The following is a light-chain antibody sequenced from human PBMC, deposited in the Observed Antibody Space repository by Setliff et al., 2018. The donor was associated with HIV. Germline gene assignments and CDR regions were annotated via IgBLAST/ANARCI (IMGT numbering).Light chain of an antibody. CDR3: CSYQSGGTYI. Sequence: QSALTQPASVSGSPGQSITISCTGTSSDIGKFNFVSWYQQYAGKAPKLIIYEVRKRPSGVSDRSSGSKSGNAASLTISGLQTEDEADYYCCSYQSGGTYIFGIGTKV. V-gene: IGLV2-23*02. CDR1: SSDIGKFNF. CDR2: EVR. J-gene: IGLJ1*01.